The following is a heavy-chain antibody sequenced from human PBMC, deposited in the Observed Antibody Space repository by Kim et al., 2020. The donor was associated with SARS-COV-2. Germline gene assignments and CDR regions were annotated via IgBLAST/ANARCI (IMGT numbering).Heavy chain of an antibody. CDR2: ISYDGSNK. V-gene: IGHV3-30*18. D-gene: IGHD3-16*01. CDR1: GFTFSSYG. CDR3: AKDGDLIFGYYYYYYMDV. J-gene: IGHJ6*03. Sequence: GGSLRLSCAASGFTFSSYGMHWVRQAPGKGLEWVAVISYDGSNKYYADSVKGRFTISRDNSKNTLYLQMNSLRAEDTAVYYCAKDGDLIFGYYYYYYMDVWGKGTTVTVSS.